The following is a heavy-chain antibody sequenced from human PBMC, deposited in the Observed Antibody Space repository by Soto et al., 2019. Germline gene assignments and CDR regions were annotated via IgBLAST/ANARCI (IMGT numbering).Heavy chain of an antibody. Sequence: SETLSLTCTVPGGSISSSSYYWGWIRQPPGKGLEWIGSIYYSGSTYYNPSLKSRVTISVDTSKNQFSLKLSSVTAADTAVYYCASPVEMATSPIDYWGQGTLVTVSS. D-gene: IGHD5-12*01. J-gene: IGHJ4*02. V-gene: IGHV4-39*01. CDR3: ASPVEMATSPIDY. CDR1: GGSISSSSYY. CDR2: IYYSGST.